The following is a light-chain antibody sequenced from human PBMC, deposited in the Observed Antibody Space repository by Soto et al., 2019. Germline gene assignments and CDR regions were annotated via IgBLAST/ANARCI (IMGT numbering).Light chain of an antibody. J-gene: IGKJ4*01. Sequence: TLSMSPGERAPLSCRASQSVSSIYLAWYQQKSGQAPRLLIHGASSRAPGTPDRFSSSGSGTDFTLTISRLEPEDYAVYQCQQYEIAPITFGGGAKVDIK. CDR1: QSVSSIY. CDR2: GAS. V-gene: IGKV3-20*01. CDR3: QQYEIAPIT.